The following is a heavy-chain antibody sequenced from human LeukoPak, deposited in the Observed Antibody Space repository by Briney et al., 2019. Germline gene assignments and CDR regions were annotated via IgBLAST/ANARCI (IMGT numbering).Heavy chain of an antibody. V-gene: IGHV3-23*01. D-gene: IGHD3-22*01. J-gene: IGHJ4*02. Sequence: GGSLRLSCAASGFTFSSYAMSWVRQAPGKGLEWVSAISGSGGSTYYADSVKGRFTISRDNSKNTLYLQINSLETEDTAVYYCTSEWDYYETSGYPNRVGYWGQGTRVTVSS. CDR3: TSEWDYYETSGYPNRVGY. CDR2: ISGSGGST. CDR1: GFTFSSYA.